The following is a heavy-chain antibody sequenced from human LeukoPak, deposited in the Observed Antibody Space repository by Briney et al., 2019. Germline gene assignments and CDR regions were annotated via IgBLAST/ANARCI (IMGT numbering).Heavy chain of an antibody. CDR1: GFTFSSYA. CDR2: ISWNSGSI. CDR3: AKGPYSSGWYYFDY. Sequence: PGGSLRLSCAASGFTFSSYAMSWVRQAPGKGLEWVSGISWNSGSIGYADSVKGRFTISRDNAKNSLYLQMNSLRAEDTALYYCAKGPYSSGWYYFDYWGQGTLVTVSS. D-gene: IGHD6-19*01. J-gene: IGHJ4*02. V-gene: IGHV3-9*01.